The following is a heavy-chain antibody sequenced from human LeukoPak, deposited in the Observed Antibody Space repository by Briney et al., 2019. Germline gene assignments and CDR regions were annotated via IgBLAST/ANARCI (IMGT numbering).Heavy chain of an antibody. D-gene: IGHD6-13*01. V-gene: IGHV1-2*06. CDR2: INPNSGGT. Sequence: ASVKVSCKASGYTSTGYYMHWVRQAPGQGLEWMGRINPNSGGTNYAQKFQGRVTMTRDTSISTAYMELSRLRSDDTAVYYCARGPYSSSWAEYFQHWGQGTLVTVSS. CDR3: ARGPYSSSWAEYFQH. J-gene: IGHJ1*01. CDR1: GYTSTGYY.